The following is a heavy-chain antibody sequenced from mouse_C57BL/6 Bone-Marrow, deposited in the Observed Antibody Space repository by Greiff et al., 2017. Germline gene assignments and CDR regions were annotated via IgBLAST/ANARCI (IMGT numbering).Heavy chain of an antibody. J-gene: IGHJ1*03. CDR2: ISNGGGST. D-gene: IGHD1-1*01. CDR1: GFTFSDYY. V-gene: IGHV5-12*01. Sequence: EVHLVESGGGLVQPGGSLKLSCAASGFTFSDYYMYWVRQTPEKRLEWVAYISNGGGSTYYPDTVKGRFTISRDNAKNTLYLQMSRLKSEDTAMYYCARPLVYYGSSDWYFDVWGTGTTVTVSS. CDR3: ARPLVYYGSSDWYFDV.